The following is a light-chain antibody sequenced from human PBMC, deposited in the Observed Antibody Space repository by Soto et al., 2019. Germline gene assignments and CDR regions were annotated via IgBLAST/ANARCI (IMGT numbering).Light chain of an antibody. CDR3: QQYGTAPWT. CDR2: GTS. Sequence: EIVLTQSPGTLSLSPGERATLSCRASHSVVSNLLAWFQHKPGQAPRVLIYGTSSRATGIPDRFSGSGSGTDFTLTISRLEPEDFAVYYCQQYGTAPWTFGQGTKVEIK. V-gene: IGKV3-20*01. CDR1: HSVVSNL. J-gene: IGKJ1*01.